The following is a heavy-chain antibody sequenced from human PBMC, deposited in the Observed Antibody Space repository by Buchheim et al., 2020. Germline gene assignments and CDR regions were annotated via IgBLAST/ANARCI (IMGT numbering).Heavy chain of an antibody. CDR1: GFTFSSYA. J-gene: IGHJ4*02. V-gene: IGHV3-30-3*01. Sequence: QVQLVESGGGVVQPGRSLRLSCAASGFTFSSYAMHWVRQAPGKGLEWVAVISYDGSNKYYADSVKGRFTISRDNSKITLYLQMNSLRAEDTAVYYCARADNSSGSTFDYWGQGTL. D-gene: IGHD3-22*01. CDR2: ISYDGSNK. CDR3: ARADNSSGSTFDY.